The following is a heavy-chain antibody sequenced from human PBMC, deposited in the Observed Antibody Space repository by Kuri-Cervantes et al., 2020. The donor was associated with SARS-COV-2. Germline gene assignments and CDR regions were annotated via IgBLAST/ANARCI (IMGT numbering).Heavy chain of an antibody. CDR3: ARQNILDSAWFDP. V-gene: IGHV4-39*01. D-gene: IGHD5-12*01. CDR2: IYYSGST. Sequence: GSLRLSCTVSGGSISSSSYYWGWIRQPPGKGLEWIGSIYYSGSTYYNPSLKSRVTISVDTSKNQFSLKLSSVTAADTAVYYCARQNILDSAWFDPWGQGTLVTVSS. CDR1: GGSISSSSYY. J-gene: IGHJ5*02.